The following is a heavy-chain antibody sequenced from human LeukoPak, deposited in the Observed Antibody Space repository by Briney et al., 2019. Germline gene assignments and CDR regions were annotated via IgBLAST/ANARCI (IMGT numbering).Heavy chain of an antibody. V-gene: IGHV3-15*01. Sequence: PGGSLRLSCAASGFTFSNAWMSWVRQAPGKGLEWVGRIKSKTDGGTTDYAAPVKGRFTISRDDSKNTLYLQMNSLKTEDTAVYYCTTANPYYDFWSGYQTGIDYWGQGTLVTVSS. J-gene: IGHJ4*02. CDR1: GFTFSNAW. CDR2: IKSKTDGGTT. CDR3: TTANPYYDFWSGYQTGIDY. D-gene: IGHD3-3*01.